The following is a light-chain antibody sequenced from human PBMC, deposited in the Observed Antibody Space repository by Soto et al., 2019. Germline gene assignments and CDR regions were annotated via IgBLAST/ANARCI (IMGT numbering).Light chain of an antibody. CDR2: GAS. V-gene: IGKV3-15*01. J-gene: IGKJ3*01. CDR3: QQYNGWPFT. CDR1: QSVSSSY. Sequence: EIVLTQSPGTLSLSPGERATLSCRASQSVSSSYLAWYQQKPGQAPRLLIYGASTRATGIPARFSGSGPGTEFTLTISSLQSEDFAVYYCQQYNGWPFTFGPGTKVDIK.